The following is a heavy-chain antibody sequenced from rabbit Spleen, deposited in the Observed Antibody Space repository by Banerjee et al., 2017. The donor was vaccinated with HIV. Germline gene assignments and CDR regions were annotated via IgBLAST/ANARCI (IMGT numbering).Heavy chain of an antibody. CDR1: GFSFSSGYY. CDR3: ARGAWSTDCMNL. D-gene: IGHD7-1*01. V-gene: IGHV1S40*01. CDR2: IYAGASGGT. J-gene: IGHJ4*01. Sequence: QSLEESGGDLVKPGASLTLTCTASGFSFSSGYYMCWVRQAPGKGLEWIGCIYAGASGGTYYASWAKGRFTISKTSSTTVTLQMTSLTAADTATYFCARGAWSTDCMNLWGPGTLVTVS.